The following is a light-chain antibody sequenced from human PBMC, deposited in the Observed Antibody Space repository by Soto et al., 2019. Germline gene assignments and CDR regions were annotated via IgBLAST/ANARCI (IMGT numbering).Light chain of an antibody. CDR3: EQYDSRSPWT. CDR1: ESVTMW. V-gene: IGKV1-5*01. Sequence: DIQLTQPPSSLSASVGDRVTITCRASESVTMWLAWYQQKPGKAPRLLIYDASTLEGGVPSRFSASGSGTEFTLTISSLQPDDFATYYCEQYDSRSPWTFGQGTKIEIK. J-gene: IGKJ1*01. CDR2: DAS.